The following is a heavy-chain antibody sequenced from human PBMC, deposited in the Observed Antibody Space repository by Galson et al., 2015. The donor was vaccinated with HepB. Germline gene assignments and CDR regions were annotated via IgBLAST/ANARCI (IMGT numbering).Heavy chain of an antibody. Sequence: SLRLSCAASGFTFSSYGMHWVRQAPGKGLEWVAVISYDGSNKYYADSVKGRFTISRDNSKNTLYLQMNSLRAEDTAVYYCAKEMPSYCGGDCYAYYFDYWGQGTLVTVSS. V-gene: IGHV3-30*18. J-gene: IGHJ4*02. D-gene: IGHD2-21*02. CDR2: ISYDGSNK. CDR3: AKEMPSYCGGDCYAYYFDY. CDR1: GFTFSSYG.